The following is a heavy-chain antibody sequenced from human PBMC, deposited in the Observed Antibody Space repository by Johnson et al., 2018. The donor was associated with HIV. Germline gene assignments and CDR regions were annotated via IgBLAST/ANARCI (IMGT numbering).Heavy chain of an antibody. J-gene: IGHJ3*02. CDR1: GFTFSSYA. Sequence: QMQLVESGGGVVQPGRSLRLSCAASGFTFSSYAVHWVRQAPGKGLEWVAVISYDGSNKYYADSVKGRFTISRENAKNSLYLQMNSLRAGDTAVYYCARGRLLWFRELSYAFDIWGQGTMVTVSS. CDR2: ISYDGSNK. D-gene: IGHD3-10*01. CDR3: ARGRLLWFRELSYAFDI. V-gene: IGHV3-30*14.